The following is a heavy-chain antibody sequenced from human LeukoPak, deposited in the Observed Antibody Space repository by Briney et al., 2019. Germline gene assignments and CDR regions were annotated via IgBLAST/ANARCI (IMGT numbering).Heavy chain of an antibody. J-gene: IGHJ4*02. V-gene: IGHV3-23*01. D-gene: IGHD3-22*01. CDR1: GFTFSSYA. Sequence: GGSLRLSCAASGFTFSSYAMTWVRQAPGKGLEWVSGISGSGGSTYYADSVKGRFTISRDNSKNTLYVQMNSLRAEDTAVYYCAKSDYYDSRGYYYGSDYWGQGTLVTISS. CDR2: ISGSGGST. CDR3: AKSDYYDSRGYYYGSDY.